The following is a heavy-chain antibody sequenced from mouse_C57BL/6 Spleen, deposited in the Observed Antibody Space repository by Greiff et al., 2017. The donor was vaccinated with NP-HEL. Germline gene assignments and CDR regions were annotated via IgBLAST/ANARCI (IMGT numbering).Heavy chain of an antibody. V-gene: IGHV1-64*01. CDR3: ARGGLRRYAMDY. CDR2: IHPNSGST. D-gene: IGHD2-4*01. J-gene: IGHJ4*01. Sequence: VQLQQPGAELVKPGASVKLSCKASGYTFTSYWMHWVKQRPGQGLEWIGMIHPNSGSTNYNEKFKSKATLTVDKSSSTAYMPLSSLTSEDSAVYYCARGGLRRYAMDYWGQGTSVTVSS. CDR1: GYTFTSYW.